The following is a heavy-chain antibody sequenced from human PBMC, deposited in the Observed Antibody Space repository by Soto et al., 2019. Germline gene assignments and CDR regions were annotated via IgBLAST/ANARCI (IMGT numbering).Heavy chain of an antibody. J-gene: IGHJ5*02. CDR1: GFIFTNYG. V-gene: IGHV3-23*01. Sequence: VQLLESGGDLVQPGGSLRLSCAASGFIFTNYGMAWVRQAPGKGLEWVSLISSSGLTTYYADSVKGRFTISRDNSNYTLYLQVNSLRAEDTALYYCAKVGPYYDLSWFDPWGQGTRVTVSS. CDR2: ISSSGLTT. CDR3: AKVGPYYDLSWFDP. D-gene: IGHD3-3*01.